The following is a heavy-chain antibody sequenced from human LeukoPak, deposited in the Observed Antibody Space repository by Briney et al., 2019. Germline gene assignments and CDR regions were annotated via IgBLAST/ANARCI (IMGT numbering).Heavy chain of an antibody. CDR1: GFTFSSYE. D-gene: IGHD3-16*01. Sequence: GGSLRLSCAASGFTFSSYEMNWVRQAPGKGLEWVSYISSSSSTIYYADSVKGRFTISRDNAKNSLYLQMNSLRAEDTAVYYCARTFWGRYIDQWGQGTLVTVSS. J-gene: IGHJ4*02. CDR2: ISSSSSTI. V-gene: IGHV3-48*01. CDR3: ARTFWGRYIDQ.